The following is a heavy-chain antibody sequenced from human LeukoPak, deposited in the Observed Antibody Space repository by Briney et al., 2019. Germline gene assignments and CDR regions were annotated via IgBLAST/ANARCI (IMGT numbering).Heavy chain of an antibody. CDR1: GFTFSSYS. J-gene: IGHJ3*02. Sequence: PGGSLRLSCAVSGFTFSSYSMNWVRQAPGKGLELVSYISSGSSTIYYADSVKGRFTISRDNAKNSLYLQMNSLRDEDTAVYYCASMTTVTLDDAFDIWGQGTMVTVSS. V-gene: IGHV3-48*02. CDR3: ASMTTVTLDDAFDI. CDR2: ISSGSSTI. D-gene: IGHD4-17*01.